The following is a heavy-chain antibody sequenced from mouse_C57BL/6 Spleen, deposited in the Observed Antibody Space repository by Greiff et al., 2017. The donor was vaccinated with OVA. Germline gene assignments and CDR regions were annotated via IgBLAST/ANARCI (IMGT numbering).Heavy chain of an antibody. CDR2: IDPETGGT. CDR1: GYTFTDYE. D-gene: IGHD1-2*01. Sequence: QVQLQQSGAELVRPGASVTLSCKASGYTFTDYEMHWVKQTPVHGLEWIGAIDPETGGTAYNQKFKGKAILTADKSSSTAYMELRSLTSEDSAVYYCTRSRALLWFAYWGQGTLVTVSA. V-gene: IGHV1-15*01. CDR3: TRSRALLWFAY. J-gene: IGHJ3*01.